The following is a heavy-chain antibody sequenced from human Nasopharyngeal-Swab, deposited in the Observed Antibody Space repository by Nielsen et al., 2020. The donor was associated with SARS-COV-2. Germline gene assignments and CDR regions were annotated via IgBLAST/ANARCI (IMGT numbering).Heavy chain of an antibody. D-gene: IGHD1-14*01. Sequence: GGSLRPSCVASGSIFGNYAMTWVRQAPGKGLEWVSTIRAAGDSTFYADSVKGQFTISRDKSKNTVYLQMNSLRAEDTALYYCTRDLNHKIDYWGQGTLVTVSS. CDR1: GSIFGNYA. CDR3: TRDLNHKIDY. V-gene: IGHV3-23*01. J-gene: IGHJ4*02. CDR2: IRAAGDST.